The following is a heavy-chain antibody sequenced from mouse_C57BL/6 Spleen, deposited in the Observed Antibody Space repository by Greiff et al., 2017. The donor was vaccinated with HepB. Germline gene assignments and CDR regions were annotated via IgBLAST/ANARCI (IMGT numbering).Heavy chain of an antibody. CDR1: GFTFSSYG. Sequence: DVKLVESGGDLVKPGGSLKLSCAASGFTFSSYGMSWVRQTPDKRLEWVATISSGGSYTYYPDSVKGRFTISRDNAKNTLYLQMSSLKSEDTAMYYCARGDYYGSSYEDAMDYWGQGTSVTVAS. J-gene: IGHJ4*01. D-gene: IGHD1-1*01. CDR2: ISSGGSYT. CDR3: ARGDYYGSSYEDAMDY. V-gene: IGHV5-6*02.